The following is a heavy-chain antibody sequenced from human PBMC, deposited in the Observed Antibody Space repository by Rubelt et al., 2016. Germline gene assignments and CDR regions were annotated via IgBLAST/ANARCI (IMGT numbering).Heavy chain of an antibody. D-gene: IGHD4-17*01. J-gene: IGHJ4*02. CDR1: GYSFTGQY. V-gene: IGHV1-2*02. CDR3: ARYLRPADY. CDR2: INPDSGGT. Sequence: QVQLVQSGAEVKKPGASVKVSCKASGYSFTGQYIQWVRQAPGQGFAWMGWINPDSGGTNYAQKFQGGGTMTRETSINTALRELSSLRSDDTAVYYCARYLRPADYWGQGTLVTVSS.